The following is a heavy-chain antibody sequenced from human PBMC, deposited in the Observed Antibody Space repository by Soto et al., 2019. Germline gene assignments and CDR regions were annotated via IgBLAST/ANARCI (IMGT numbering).Heavy chain of an antibody. CDR2: IYRTGST. D-gene: IGHD1-7*01. Sequence: SETLSLTCAVSGGSFTSNNWWTWVRQPPGQGLEWIGEIYRTGSTNYNPSLKSRVTISLDKSENQFSLKVTSLTAADTAVYYCASRDPGTSVDYWGQGTLVAVSS. V-gene: IGHV4-4*02. CDR1: GGSFTSNNW. J-gene: IGHJ4*02. CDR3: ASRDPGTSVDY.